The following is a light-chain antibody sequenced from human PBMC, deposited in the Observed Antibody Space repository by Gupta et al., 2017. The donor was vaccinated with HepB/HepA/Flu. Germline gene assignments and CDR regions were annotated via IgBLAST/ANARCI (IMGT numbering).Light chain of an antibody. CDR2: DAS. V-gene: IGKV3-11*01. Sequence: EIVLTQSPATLSLSPGERSTLSCRASQNVSSYLAWYQQKPGQAPRLLIYDASNRATGIPARFSGSGCGTDVTLTISSREPEDFAVYYCQLRSYWPLFTFGHGTKVEIK. CDR1: QNVSSY. J-gene: IGKJ3*01. CDR3: QLRSYWPLFT.